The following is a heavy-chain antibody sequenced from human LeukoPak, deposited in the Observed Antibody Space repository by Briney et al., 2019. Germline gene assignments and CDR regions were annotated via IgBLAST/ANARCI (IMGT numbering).Heavy chain of an antibody. CDR2: IDPSDSYT. V-gene: IGHV5-10-1*01. CDR1: GYSFTSYW. J-gene: IGHJ4*02. CDR3: AGQYSSGWYIFDY. Sequence: KCGESLKISCKGSGYSFTSYWISWVRQMPGKGLEWMGRIDPSDSYTNYSPSFQGHVTISADKSISTAYLQWSSLKASDTAMYYCAGQYSSGWYIFDYWGQGTLVTVSS. D-gene: IGHD6-19*01.